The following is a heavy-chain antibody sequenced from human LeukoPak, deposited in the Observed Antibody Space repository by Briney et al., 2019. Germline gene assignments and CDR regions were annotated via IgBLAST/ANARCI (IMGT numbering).Heavy chain of an antibody. CDR3: ARDLIDYDFCCGSNWFDT. J-gene: IGHJ5*01. Sequence: SETLSLTCTVSGGSISSYYWSWIRQPAGKGLEWIGHIYTSGSTNYNPSLKSRVTMSVDTSKNQFSLKLSSVTAADTAVYYCARDLIDYDFCCGSNWFDTWGQGTLVTVSS. CDR1: GGSISSYY. V-gene: IGHV4-4*07. CDR2: IYTSGST. D-gene: IGHD3-3*01.